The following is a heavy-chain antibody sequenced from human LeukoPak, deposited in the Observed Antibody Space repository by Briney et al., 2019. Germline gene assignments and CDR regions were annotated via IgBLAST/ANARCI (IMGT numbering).Heavy chain of an antibody. CDR2: INPSGGST. CDR3: ARGGIVGATTRYYFDY. CDR1: GYSFTSYY. Sequence: ASVTVSCKTSGYSFTSYYMHWGRQAPGQGLEWMGVINPSGGSTRNAQKFQGRVTMTRDTSTSTVYMELSSLRSEDTAVYSCARGGIVGATTRYYFDYGGQGTLVTVSS. J-gene: IGHJ4*02. D-gene: IGHD1-26*01. V-gene: IGHV1-46*01.